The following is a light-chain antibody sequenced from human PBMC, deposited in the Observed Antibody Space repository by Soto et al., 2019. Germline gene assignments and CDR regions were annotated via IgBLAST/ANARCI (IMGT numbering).Light chain of an antibody. CDR2: DVS. J-gene: IGLJ2*01. CDR3: SSYTSSNTVL. V-gene: IGLV2-14*03. CDR1: SSDVGGYNF. Sequence: QSALTQPASVSGSPGQSITISCTGTSSDVGGYNFVSWYQQHPGKAPELMIYDVSNRPSGVSNRFSGSKSGDTASLTIAGHQAEDEADYYCSSYTSSNTVLFGGGTKLTVL.